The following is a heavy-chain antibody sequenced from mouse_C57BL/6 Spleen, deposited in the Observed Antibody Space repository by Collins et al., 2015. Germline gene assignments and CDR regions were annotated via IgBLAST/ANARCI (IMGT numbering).Heavy chain of an antibody. D-gene: IGHD2-2*01. CDR2: IYWDDDK. Sequence: QVTLKESGPGILQPSQTLSLTCSFSGFSLSTSGMGVSWIRQPSGKGLEWLAHIYWDDDKRYNPSLKSRLTISKDTSSNQVFLKITSVDTADTATYYCARRGVTTAGAMDYWGQGTSVTVSS. CDR1: GFSLSTSGMG. CDR3: ARRGVTTAGAMDY. J-gene: IGHJ4*01. V-gene: IGHV8-12*01.